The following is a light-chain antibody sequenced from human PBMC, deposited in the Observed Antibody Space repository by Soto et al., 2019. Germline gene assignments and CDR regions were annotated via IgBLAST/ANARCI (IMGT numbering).Light chain of an antibody. Sequence: PGERVTLSCRASQRVSSSYLTWYQQKPGQAPRLLIYGASTRATNIPARFSGSGSGTDFTLTISSLQPEDFAVYYCQQDYNFTFGPGTKVDIK. J-gene: IGKJ3*01. CDR1: QRVSSSY. CDR2: GAS. V-gene: IGKV3D-7*01. CDR3: QQDYNFT.